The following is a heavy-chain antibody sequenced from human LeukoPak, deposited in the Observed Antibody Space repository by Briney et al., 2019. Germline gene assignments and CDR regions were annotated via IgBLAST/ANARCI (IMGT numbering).Heavy chain of an antibody. CDR1: GFTFSSYA. J-gene: IGHJ4*02. V-gene: IGHV3-23*01. CDR3: AKGSYYDSSGSFYFDY. D-gene: IGHD3-22*01. CDR2: ISGSGDNT. Sequence: GGSLRLSCAASGFTFSSYAMSWVRQAPGKGLEWVSGISGSGDNTYYADSGKGRFTISRDNSKNTLYVQVNSLGTEDTAAYYCAKGSYYDSSGSFYFDYWGQGTLVTVSS.